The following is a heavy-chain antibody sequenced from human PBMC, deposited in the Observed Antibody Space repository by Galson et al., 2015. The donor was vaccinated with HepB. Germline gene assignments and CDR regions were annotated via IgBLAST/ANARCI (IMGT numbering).Heavy chain of an antibody. Sequence: SVKVSCKASGYTFTSYDINWVRQATGQGLEWMGWMNTNSGNTGYEQKFQGRVTMTRNTSISTAYMELSSLRSEDTAVYYCARGLAAAGPGTYYYYMDVWGKGTTVTVSS. J-gene: IGHJ6*03. V-gene: IGHV1-8*01. CDR2: MNTNSGNT. D-gene: IGHD6-13*01. CDR3: ARGLAAAGPGTYYYYMDV. CDR1: GYTFTSYD.